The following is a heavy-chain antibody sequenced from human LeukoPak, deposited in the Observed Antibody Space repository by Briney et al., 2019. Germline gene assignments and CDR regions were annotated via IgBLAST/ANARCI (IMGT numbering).Heavy chain of an antibody. CDR3: ARETLGSIPSYFQH. CDR1: GGSISSGGYY. Sequence: SETLSLTCTVSGGSISSGGYYWRWIRQHPGKGLEWIGYIYYSGNTYYNPSLKSRVTISLDTSKNQFSLKLNSVTAADTAVYYCARETLGSIPSYFQHWGQGILVTVSS. V-gene: IGHV4-31*03. CDR2: IYYSGNT. D-gene: IGHD3-16*01. J-gene: IGHJ1*01.